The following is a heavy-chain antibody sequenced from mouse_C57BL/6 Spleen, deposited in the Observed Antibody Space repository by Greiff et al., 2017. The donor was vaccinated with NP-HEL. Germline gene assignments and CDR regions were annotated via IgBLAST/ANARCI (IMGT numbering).Heavy chain of an antibody. CDR3: ALSSSFAY. CDR2: IDPEDGET. V-gene: IGHV14-2*01. J-gene: IGHJ3*01. D-gene: IGHD1-1*01. CDR1: GFNITDYY. Sequence: VQLQESGAELVKPGASVKLSCTASGFNITDYYMHWVKQRTEQGLEWIGRIDPEDGETKYAPKFQGKATITADTASNTAYLQLSSLTSEDTAVYYCALSSSFAYWGQGTLVTVSA.